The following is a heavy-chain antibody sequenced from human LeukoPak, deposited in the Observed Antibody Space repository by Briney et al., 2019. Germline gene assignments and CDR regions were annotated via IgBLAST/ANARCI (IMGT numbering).Heavy chain of an antibody. CDR3: ASTIAAGYYGMDV. J-gene: IGHJ6*02. D-gene: IGHD6-25*01. V-gene: IGHV3-21*01. Sequence: PGGSLRLSWAASGFTFSSYSMNWVRQAPGKGLEWVSSISSSSSYIYYADSVKGRFTISRDNAKNSLYLQMNSLRAEDTAVYYCASTIAAGYYGMDVWGQGTTVTVSS. CDR2: ISSSSSYI. CDR1: GFTFSSYS.